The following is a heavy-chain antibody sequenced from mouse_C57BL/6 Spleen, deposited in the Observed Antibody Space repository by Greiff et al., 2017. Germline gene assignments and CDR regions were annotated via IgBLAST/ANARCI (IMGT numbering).Heavy chain of an antibody. CDR2: INPGSGGT. CDR1: GYAFTNYL. D-gene: IGHD2-3*01. J-gene: IGHJ4*01. CDR3: ARWGVTLPYAMDY. V-gene: IGHV1-54*01. Sequence: QVQLKESGAELVRPGTSVKVSCKASGYAFTNYLIEWVKQRPGQGLEWIGVINPGSGGTNYNEKFKGKATLTADKSSSTAYMQLSSLTSEDSAVYFCARWGVTLPYAMDYWGQGTSVTVSS.